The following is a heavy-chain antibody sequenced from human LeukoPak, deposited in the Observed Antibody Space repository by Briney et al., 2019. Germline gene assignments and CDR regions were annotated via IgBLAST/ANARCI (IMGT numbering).Heavy chain of an antibody. CDR2: IYWDDDK. CDR1: GFSLSTSGVG. D-gene: IGHD3-22*01. CDR3: VHMYWDDSKGIYYYYMDV. J-gene: IGHJ6*03. Sequence: SGPTLVKPTQTLTLTCTFSGFSLSTSGVGVGWIRQPPGKALEWLALIYWDDDKRYSPSLNSRLTITKDTSKNQVVLTMTNMDPVDTATYYCVHMYWDDSKGIYYYYMDVWGKGTTVTVSS. V-gene: IGHV2-5*02.